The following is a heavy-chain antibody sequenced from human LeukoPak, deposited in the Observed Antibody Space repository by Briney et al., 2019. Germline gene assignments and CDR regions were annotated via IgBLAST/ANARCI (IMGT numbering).Heavy chain of an antibody. CDR1: GGSISSGDYY. Sequence: SQTLSLTCTVSGGSISSGDYYWSWIRQPPGKGLEWIGYIYYSGSTYYNPSLESRVTISVDTSKNQFSLKLSSVTAADTAVYYCARWGDYYDSSGYRSYYFDYWGQGTLVTVSS. V-gene: IGHV4-30-4*01. CDR3: ARWGDYYDSSGYRSYYFDY. J-gene: IGHJ4*02. CDR2: IYYSGST. D-gene: IGHD3-22*01.